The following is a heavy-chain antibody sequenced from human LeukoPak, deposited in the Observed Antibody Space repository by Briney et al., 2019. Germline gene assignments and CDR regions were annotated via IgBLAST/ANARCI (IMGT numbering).Heavy chain of an antibody. D-gene: IGHD5-24*01. J-gene: IGHJ4*02. CDR2: ISAYNGNT. V-gene: IGHV1-18*01. Sequence: ASVKVSCKASGYTFTSYGISWVRQAPGQGLEWMGWISAYNGNTNYAQKFQGRVTITADESTSTAYMELSSLRSEDTAVYYCARDRRDGYNSMGNFDYWGQGTLVTVSS. CDR1: GYTFTSYG. CDR3: ARDRRDGYNSMGNFDY.